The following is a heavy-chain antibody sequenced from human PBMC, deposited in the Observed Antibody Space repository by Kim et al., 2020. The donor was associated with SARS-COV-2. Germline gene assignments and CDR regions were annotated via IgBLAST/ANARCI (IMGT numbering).Heavy chain of an antibody. CDR3: ARDYITAAASPTSPKVFPLSLDSTPQDGNVVVACLATGY. Sequence: ASVKVSCKASGYTFTDFYIHWVRQAPGQGLEWMGIIDPRNSWTQYAQRLQGRLTVTRDTSTSTVYMELSSLRSDDTAVYYCARDYITAAASPTSPKVFPLSLDSTPQDGNVVVACLATGY. V-gene: IGHV1-46*01. CDR1: GYTFTDFY. D-gene: IGHD6-13*01. J-gene: IGHJ4*03. CDR2: IDPRNSWT.